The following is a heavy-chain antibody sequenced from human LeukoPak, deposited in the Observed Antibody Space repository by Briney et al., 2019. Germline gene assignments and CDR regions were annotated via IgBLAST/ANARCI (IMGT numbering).Heavy chain of an antibody. Sequence: GGSLRLSCAASGFTFRDAGMSWVRQAPGKGLEWVGRIRTKTDGETADYAAPVKGRFTISRDDSKNTLYLQMRSLKTEDTVVYFCAHRDTTMVRVDYWGQGTLVTVSS. CDR3: AHRDTTMVRVDY. CDR2: IRTKTDGETA. V-gene: IGHV3-15*01. CDR1: GFTFRDAG. J-gene: IGHJ4*02. D-gene: IGHD5-18*01.